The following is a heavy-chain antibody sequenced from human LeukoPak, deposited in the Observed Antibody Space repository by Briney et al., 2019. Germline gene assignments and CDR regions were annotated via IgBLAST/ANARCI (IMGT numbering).Heavy chain of an antibody. Sequence: NPSETLSLTCTVSGGSIGSDYWSWIRQPPGKGLEWIGEINHSGSTNYNPSLKSRVTISVDTSKNQFSLKLSSVTAADTAVYYCARVRVDGGSYYRPVGPVRYFDLWGRGTLVTVSS. CDR3: ARVRVDGGSYYRPVGPVRYFDL. J-gene: IGHJ2*01. CDR1: GGSIGSDY. D-gene: IGHD1-26*01. CDR2: INHSGST. V-gene: IGHV4-34*01.